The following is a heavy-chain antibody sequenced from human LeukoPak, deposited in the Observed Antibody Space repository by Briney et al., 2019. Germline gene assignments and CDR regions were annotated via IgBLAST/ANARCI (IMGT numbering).Heavy chain of an antibody. CDR1: GGSISSGGYY. CDR3: ARDPLRLDAFDI. V-gene: IGHV4-30-2*01. J-gene: IGHJ3*02. D-gene: IGHD5-12*01. CDR2: IYHSGST. Sequence: SETLSLTCTVSGGSISSGGYYWSWIRQPPGKGLEWSGYIYHSGSTYYNPSLKSRVTISVDTSKNQFSLKLSSVTAADTAVYYCARDPLRLDAFDIWGQGTMVTVSS.